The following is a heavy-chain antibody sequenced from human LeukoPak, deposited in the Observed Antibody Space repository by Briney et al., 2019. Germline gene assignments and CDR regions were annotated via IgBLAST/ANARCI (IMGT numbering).Heavy chain of an antibody. D-gene: IGHD3-22*01. J-gene: IGHJ4*02. Sequence: SETLSLTCTVSGGSISSSNYYWGWIRQPPGKGLEWIGSIYNSGSTYYNPALKSRVTTSVDTSKHQFSLKLSSVTAADTAVYYCAAYYYDSSGYLWGQGTLVTVSS. CDR2: IYNSGST. CDR1: GGSISSSNYY. V-gene: IGHV4-39*01. CDR3: AAYYYDSSGYL.